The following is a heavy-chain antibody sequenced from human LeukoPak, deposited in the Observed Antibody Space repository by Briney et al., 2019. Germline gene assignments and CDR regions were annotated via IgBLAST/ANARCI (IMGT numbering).Heavy chain of an antibody. V-gene: IGHV1-2*02. Sequence: ASVKVSCKASGYTFTSYYMHWVRQAPGQGFEWMGWINPDNGGTNYAQKFQGRVTLTWDTSIGTAYMELSRLTSDDTAVYYCALYQSSYNNYEGAVDIWGQGTMVTVSS. CDR1: GYTFTSYY. CDR3: ALYQSSYNNYEGAVDI. J-gene: IGHJ3*02. CDR2: INPDNGGT. D-gene: IGHD4-11*01.